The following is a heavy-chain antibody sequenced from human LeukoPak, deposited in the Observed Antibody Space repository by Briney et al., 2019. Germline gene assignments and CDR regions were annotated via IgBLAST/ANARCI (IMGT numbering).Heavy chain of an antibody. CDR1: GFTFSSYG. Sequence: GGSLGLSCGASGFTFSSYGMHWVRQAPGKGLEWVAFIRYDGSNKYYADSVKGRFTISRDNAKNSLYLQMNSLRAEDTAVYYCARERGYSSIWGQGTLVTVSS. J-gene: IGHJ4*02. V-gene: IGHV3-30*02. CDR3: ARERGYSSI. CDR2: IRYDGSNK. D-gene: IGHD6-13*01.